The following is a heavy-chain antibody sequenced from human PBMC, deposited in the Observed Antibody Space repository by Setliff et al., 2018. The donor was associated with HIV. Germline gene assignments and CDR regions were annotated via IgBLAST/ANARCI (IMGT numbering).Heavy chain of an antibody. D-gene: IGHD2-8*01. CDR3: ARDAPTVYANGWFDP. CDR1: GYSISSGFY. J-gene: IGHJ5*02. V-gene: IGHV4-38-2*02. CDR2: IYHSGST. Sequence: PSETLSLTCAVSGYSISSGFYWGWIRQPPGKGLEWIGSIYHSGSTYYNPYLRSRVTISVDTSKNQFSLKLCSVTAADTAVYYCARDAPTVYANGWFDPWGQGTLVTVSS.